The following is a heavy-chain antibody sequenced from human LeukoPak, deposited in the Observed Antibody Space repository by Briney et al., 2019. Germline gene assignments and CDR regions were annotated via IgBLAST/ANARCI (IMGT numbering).Heavy chain of an antibody. CDR3: ARDEGSAYPFDY. J-gene: IGHJ4*02. Sequence: SETLSLTCTVSGGSISSSSYYWGWIRQPPGKGLEWIGSIYYSGSTYYNPSLKSRVTISVDTSKNQFSLNLNSVTAADTAVYFCARDEGSAYPFDYWDQGTLVTVSS. V-gene: IGHV4-39*07. CDR1: GGSISSSSYY. D-gene: IGHD3-22*01. CDR2: IYYSGST.